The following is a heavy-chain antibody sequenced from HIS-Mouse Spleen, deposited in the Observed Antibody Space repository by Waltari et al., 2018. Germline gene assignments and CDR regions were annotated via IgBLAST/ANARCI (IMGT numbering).Heavy chain of an antibody. CDR2: IYHSGST. V-gene: IGHV4-38-2*02. Sequence: QVQLQESGPGLVKPSETLSLTCTVSGYSISSGYYWGWIRQPPGKGLEWIGSIYHSGSTYYNPSLKSRVTISVDTSKNQFSLKLSSVTAADTAVYYCARDLSSSWYYFDYWGQGTLVTVSS. CDR1: GYSISSGYY. J-gene: IGHJ4*02. CDR3: ARDLSSSWYYFDY. D-gene: IGHD6-13*01.